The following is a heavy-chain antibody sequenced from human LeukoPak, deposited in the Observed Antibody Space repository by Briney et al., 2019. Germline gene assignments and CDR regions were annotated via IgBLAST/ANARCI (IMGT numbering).Heavy chain of an antibody. CDR2: IYVSGGT. D-gene: IGHD3-3*01. J-gene: IGHJ5*02. CDR1: GDSISSYH. CDR3: AREADFWSGYQPWFDP. V-gene: IGHV4-4*07. Sequence: SETLSLTCTVSGDSISSYHWSWIRQPAGKGLEWIGRIYVSGGTNYNPSLESRVTMSVDTSKNQFSLKLSSVTAADTAVYYCAREADFWSGYQPWFDPWGQGTLVTVSS.